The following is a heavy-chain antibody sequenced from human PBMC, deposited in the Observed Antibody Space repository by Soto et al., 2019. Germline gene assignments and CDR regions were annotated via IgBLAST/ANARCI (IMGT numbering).Heavy chain of an antibody. D-gene: IGHD3-22*01. V-gene: IGHV1-69*05. Sequence: ASVKVSCKASGGTFSSYAISWVRQAPGQGLEWMGWINPMSGTAHYSQKFQGRVTVTRDTSISTANMEVSRLTSDDTAVYYCARESSGYGGYYYYGMDVWGQGTTVTVSS. CDR2: INPMSGTA. CDR3: ARESSGYGGYYYYGMDV. CDR1: GGTFSSYA. J-gene: IGHJ6*02.